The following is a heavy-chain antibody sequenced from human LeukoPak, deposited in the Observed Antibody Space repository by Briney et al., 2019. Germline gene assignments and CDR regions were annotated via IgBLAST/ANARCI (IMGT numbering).Heavy chain of an antibody. CDR2: TYYTGST. D-gene: IGHD1-14*01. CDR1: GGSISSRSYY. J-gene: IGHJ4*02. Sequence: SQTLSLTCSVSGGSISSRSYYWGWVRQPPGKGLEWIGSTYYTGSTYYNPSLRSRVSISGDTSKNQVSLKVNSVTAADTAVYYCAPGRYYFDYWGQGTLVTVSS. CDR3: APGRYYFDY. V-gene: IGHV4-39*01.